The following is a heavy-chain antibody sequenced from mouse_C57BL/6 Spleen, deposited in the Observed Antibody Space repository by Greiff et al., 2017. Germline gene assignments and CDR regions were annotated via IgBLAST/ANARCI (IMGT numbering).Heavy chain of an antibody. D-gene: IGHD1-1*01. CDR1: GFSLTSYA. J-gene: IGHJ1*03. CDR2: LWTGGGP. CDR3: ARVAITKYFDV. Sequence: QVQLKQSGPGLVAPSQSLSITCTVSGFSLTSYAISWVRQPPGTGLEWLGVLWTGGGPHYTSALKSRLSISKDNSKSQVFLKMNSLQTDDTARYYCARVAITKYFDVWGTGTTVTVSS. V-gene: IGHV2-9-1*01.